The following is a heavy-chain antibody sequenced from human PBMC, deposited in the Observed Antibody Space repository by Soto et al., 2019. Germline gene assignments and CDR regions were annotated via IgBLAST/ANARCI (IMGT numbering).Heavy chain of an antibody. CDR3: AREDLTGYYKAFDY. CDR1: GGSISSSNW. Sequence: QVQLQESGPGLVKPSGTLSLTCAVSGGSISSSNWWSWVRQPPGKGLEWIGEIYHSGSTNYNPSLKTRGTISVHQSKHQISLKLSSVTAAHTAVYYCAREDLTGYYKAFDYWGQGTLVTVSS. CDR2: IYHSGST. J-gene: IGHJ4*02. V-gene: IGHV4-4*02. D-gene: IGHD3-9*01.